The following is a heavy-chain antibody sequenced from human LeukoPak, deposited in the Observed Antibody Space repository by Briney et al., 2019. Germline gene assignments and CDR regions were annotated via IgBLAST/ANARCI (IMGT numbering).Heavy chain of an antibody. CDR3: ARDGVGASHDY. J-gene: IGHJ4*02. V-gene: IGHV3-74*01. Sequence: PGGALRLSCAASRFTFSTYWMHWVRQPPGKGVVWVSRISRDGTTTTYADSVNGGFTIFRDNAKNTLYLEMNSLRAEDTAVYFCARDGVGASHDYWGQGTLVTVSS. CDR1: RFTFSTYW. CDR2: ISRDGTTT. D-gene: IGHD1-26*01.